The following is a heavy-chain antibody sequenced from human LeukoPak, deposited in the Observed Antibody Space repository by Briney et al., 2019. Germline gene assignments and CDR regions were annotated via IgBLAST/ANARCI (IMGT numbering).Heavy chain of an antibody. V-gene: IGHV4-34*01. J-gene: IGHJ6*03. CDR3: ARVNYDSSLTGYYYMDV. Sequence: PSETLSLTCAVYGWSFSGYYWSWIRQSPGKGLEWIGEISHSGSTNYNPSLKSRVTISVDTSKNQFSLKLCSVTAADTAVYYCARVNYDSSLTGYYYMDVWAKGTTVSVSS. CDR1: GWSFSGYY. CDR2: ISHSGST. D-gene: IGHD3-22*01.